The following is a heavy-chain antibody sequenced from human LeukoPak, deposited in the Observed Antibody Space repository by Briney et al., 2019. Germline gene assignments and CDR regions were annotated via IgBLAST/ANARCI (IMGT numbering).Heavy chain of an antibody. J-gene: IGHJ4*02. D-gene: IGHD3-22*01. CDR3: AKNGVVVGPGYFDY. Sequence: ASVKVSCKASGYTFTSYGISWVRQAPGQGLEWVGWISAYNGNTNYAQKLQGRVTMTTDTSTSTAYMELRSLRSDDTAVYYCAKNGVVVGPGYFDYWGQGTLVTVSS. CDR2: ISAYNGNT. V-gene: IGHV1-18*01. CDR1: GYTFTSYG.